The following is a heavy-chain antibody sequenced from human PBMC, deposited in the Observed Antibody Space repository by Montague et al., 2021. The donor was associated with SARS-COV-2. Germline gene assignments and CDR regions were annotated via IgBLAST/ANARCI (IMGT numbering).Heavy chain of an antibody. CDR2: IRLPGGT. J-gene: IGHJ2*01. CDR3: ARAGSQRFFEF. Sequence: SETLSLTCAVNSGALRNYYWSWIRQPPVKGLEWIGEIRLPGGTNYDPSLKGRVTIPLDTSSNHVSLNLNSVTTADTAVYFCARAGSQRFFEFWGRGTLVTVSS. D-gene: IGHD1-1*01. V-gene: IGHV4-34*01. CDR1: SGALRNYY.